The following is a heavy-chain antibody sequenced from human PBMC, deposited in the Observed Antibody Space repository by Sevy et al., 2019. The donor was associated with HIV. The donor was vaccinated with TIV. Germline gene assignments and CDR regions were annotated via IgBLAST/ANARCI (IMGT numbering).Heavy chain of an antibody. V-gene: IGHV4-59*08. D-gene: IGHD1-26*01. CDR3: AGENAWGRGYS. J-gene: IGHJ4*02. CDR2: IYYNGHT. CDR1: GGSITSLY. Sequence: SETLSLTCTVSGGSITSLYWNWIRQPPGKGLEWIANIYYNGHTNYNPSLKSRVTLSLDTSKNQFSLRRSSVTAADTAMYYCAGENAWGRGYSWGQGTLVTVS.